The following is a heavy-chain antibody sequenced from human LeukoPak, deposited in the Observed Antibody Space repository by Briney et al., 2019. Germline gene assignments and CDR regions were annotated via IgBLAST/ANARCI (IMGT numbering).Heavy chain of an antibody. J-gene: IGHJ4*02. V-gene: IGHV1-18*01. CDR2: ISGYNGYT. CDR3: ARDLTRRRYYDNSGYQIVPAF. CDR1: GYTFTNYG. D-gene: IGHD3-22*01. Sequence: EASVKVSCKASGYTFTNYGISWVRQAPGQGLEWMGWISGYNGYTNYAQKLRGRVTMTTDTSTSTAYMELRSLRSDDTAVYYCARDLTRRRYYDNSGYQIVPAFWGQGTLVTVSS.